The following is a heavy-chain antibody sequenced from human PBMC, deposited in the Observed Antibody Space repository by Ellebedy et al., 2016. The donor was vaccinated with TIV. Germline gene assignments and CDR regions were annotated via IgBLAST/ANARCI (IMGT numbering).Heavy chain of an antibody. V-gene: IGHV3-74*01. CDR1: GFTFSSYG. Sequence: GESLKISCAASGFTFSSYGMHWVRQAPGKGLLWFSSIYGDGIIRRYEDSVQGRSTISRENAKNSLYLQMNSLRAGDTAVYYCARAGESHAFDIWGQGTMVTVSS. CDR2: IYGDGIIR. J-gene: IGHJ3*02. CDR3: ARAGESHAFDI. D-gene: IGHD7-27*01.